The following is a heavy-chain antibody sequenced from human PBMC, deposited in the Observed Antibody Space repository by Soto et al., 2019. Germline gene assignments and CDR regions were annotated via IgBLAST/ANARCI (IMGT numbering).Heavy chain of an antibody. D-gene: IGHD3-16*02. Sequence: HPGGSLRLSCAASGFTFSSYAMSWVRQAPGKGLEWVSAISGSGGSTYYADSVKGRFTISRDNSKNTLYLQMNSLRAEDTAVYYCAKSPNRLHLGELSFRYYYYMDVWGKGTTVTVSS. CDR1: GFTFSSYA. CDR2: ISGSGGST. J-gene: IGHJ6*03. CDR3: AKSPNRLHLGELSFRYYYYMDV. V-gene: IGHV3-23*01.